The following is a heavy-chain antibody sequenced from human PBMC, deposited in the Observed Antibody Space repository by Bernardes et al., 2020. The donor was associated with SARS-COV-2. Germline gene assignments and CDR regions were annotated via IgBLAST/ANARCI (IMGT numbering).Heavy chain of an antibody. CDR3: SKAHPYILAIGKSGPFDS. D-gene: IGHD3-9*01. CDR1: GFTFSNYA. J-gene: IGHJ3*02. V-gene: IGHV3-23*01. CDR2: VGGGGGVGSTAT. Sequence: GGSLRLSCVASGFTFSNYAMNSVRQAPGKGLEWIAVVGGGGGVGSTATDYGDSVRGRFTVFRDNSRNTVYLQMNSLRADDTAVYHCSKAHPYILAIGKSGPFDSWGQGKVVTVSS.